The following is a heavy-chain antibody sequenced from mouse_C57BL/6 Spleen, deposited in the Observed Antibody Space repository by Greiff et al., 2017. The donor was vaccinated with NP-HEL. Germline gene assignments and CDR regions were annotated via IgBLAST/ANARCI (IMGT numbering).Heavy chain of an antibody. CDR1: GYTFTSYW. CDR3: ARIGLGDYYGSSWGFAY. D-gene: IGHD1-1*01. Sequence: VQLQQPGAELVMPGASVKLSCKASGYTFTSYWMHWVKQRPGQGLEWIGEIDPSDSYTNYNQKFKGKSTLTVDKSSSTAYMQHSSLTSEDSAVYYCARIGLGDYYGSSWGFAYWGQGTLVTVSA. V-gene: IGHV1-69*01. J-gene: IGHJ3*01. CDR2: IDPSDSYT.